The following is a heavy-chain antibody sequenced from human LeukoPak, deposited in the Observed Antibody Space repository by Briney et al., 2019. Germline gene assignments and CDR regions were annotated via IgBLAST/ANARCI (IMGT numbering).Heavy chain of an antibody. CDR1: GFTFSDYY. Sequence: GGSLRLSCAASGFTFSDYYMSWVRQAPGKGLEWVSSISSSSSYIYYADSVKGRFTISRDNAKNSLYLQMNSLRAEDTAVYYCARDRDPEAYYDILTGYYTGDAFDIWGQGTMVTVSS. V-gene: IGHV3-21*01. J-gene: IGHJ3*02. CDR2: ISSSSSYI. D-gene: IGHD3-9*01. CDR3: ARDRDPEAYYDILTGYYTGDAFDI.